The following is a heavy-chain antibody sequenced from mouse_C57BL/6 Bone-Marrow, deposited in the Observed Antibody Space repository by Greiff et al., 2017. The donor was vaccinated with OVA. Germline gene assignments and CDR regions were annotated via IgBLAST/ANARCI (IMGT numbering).Heavy chain of an antibody. Sequence: QVQLKESGPGLVQPSQCLSITCTVSGFSLTSYGVHWVRQSPGKGLEWLGVIWRGGSTDYNAAFLSRLSITKDNSKSQIFFKMNSLQADDTAIYYCAKTGMGRRAMDYWGQGTSVTVSS. D-gene: IGHD2-10*02. CDR1: GFSLTSYG. CDR3: AKTGMGRRAMDY. V-gene: IGHV2-5*01. J-gene: IGHJ4*01. CDR2: IWRGGST.